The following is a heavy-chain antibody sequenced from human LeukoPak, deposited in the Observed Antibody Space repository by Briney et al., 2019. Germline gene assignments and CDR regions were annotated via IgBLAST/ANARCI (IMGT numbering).Heavy chain of an antibody. CDR3: ARHKPYYGSGSYVGPFDY. J-gene: IGHJ4*02. CDR1: GYSFTSYW. V-gene: IGHV5-51*01. D-gene: IGHD3-10*01. CDR2: IYPGDSDT. Sequence: GESLKISCKGSGYSFTSYWIGWVRQMPGEGLEWMGIIYPGDSDTRYSPSFQGQVTISADKSISTAYLQWSSLKASDTAMYYCARHKPYYGSGSYVGPFDYWGQGTLVTVSS.